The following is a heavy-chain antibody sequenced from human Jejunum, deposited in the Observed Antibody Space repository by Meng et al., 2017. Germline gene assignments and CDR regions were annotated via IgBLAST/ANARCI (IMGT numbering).Heavy chain of an antibody. Sequence: GGSLRLSCAAAGFTFTSHWMSWVRQAPGKGLEWVANIKQDGSDKYYVDSVKGQFTISRDNAKNSLYLQMDSLRAEDTALYYCARNGGSLDYWGQGTLVTVSS. CDR1: GFTFTSHW. V-gene: IGHV3-7*01. CDR2: IKQDGSDK. CDR3: ARNGGSLDY. D-gene: IGHD3-10*01. J-gene: IGHJ4*02.